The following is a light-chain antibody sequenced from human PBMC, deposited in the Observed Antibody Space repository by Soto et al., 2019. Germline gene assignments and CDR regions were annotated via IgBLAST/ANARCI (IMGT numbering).Light chain of an antibody. V-gene: IGKV3-11*01. CDR2: DAS. Sequence: EIVFTQSPATLSLSPGERATLSCRASQRVSSSLVWYQQKPGQAPRLLTYDASNRATGIPARFSGSGSGTDFTLTISSLEPEDFAVYYCQQRSNWPPITFGQGTRLEN. CDR3: QQRSNWPPIT. J-gene: IGKJ5*01. CDR1: QRVSSS.